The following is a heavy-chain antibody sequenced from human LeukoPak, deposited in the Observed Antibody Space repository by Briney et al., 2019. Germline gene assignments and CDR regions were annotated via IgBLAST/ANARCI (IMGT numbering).Heavy chain of an antibody. V-gene: IGHV3-21*01. Sequence: PGGSLRLSCAASGFTFSSYSMNWVRQAPGKGLEWVSSISSSSSYIYYADSVKGRFTISRDNAKNSLYLQMNSLRAEDTAVYHCARDSPKNYASERGYFDYWGQGTLVTVSS. CDR3: ARDSPKNYASERGYFDY. D-gene: IGHD3-10*01. CDR1: GFTFSSYS. CDR2: ISSSSSYI. J-gene: IGHJ4*02.